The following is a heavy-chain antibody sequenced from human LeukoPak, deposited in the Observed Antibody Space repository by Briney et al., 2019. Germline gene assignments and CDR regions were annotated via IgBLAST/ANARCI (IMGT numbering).Heavy chain of an antibody. CDR2: IGGGGDGI. D-gene: IGHD1-1*01. V-gene: IGHV3-48*04. CDR1: GFRFRRYS. CDR3: VRGGQGRNDYFDY. J-gene: IGHJ4*02. Sequence: PGGCLRLSCTPSGFRFRRYSLNSVRQSPGKGREWISYIGGGGDGIYYAESVSGRFTISRDNARNSVYLQVNSLRVEDTAVYYCVRGGQGRNDYFDYWGQGTLVTVSS.